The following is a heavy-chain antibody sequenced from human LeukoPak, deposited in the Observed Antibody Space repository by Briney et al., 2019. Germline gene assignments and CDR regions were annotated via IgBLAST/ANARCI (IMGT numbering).Heavy chain of an antibody. D-gene: IGHD5-12*01. Sequence: PGASVKVSCKASGGTFSSYAISWVRLAPGQGLEWMGRIIPILGIANYAQKFQGRVTITADKSTSTAYMELSSLRSEDTAVYYCARARDSGYDHQLILDYWGQGTLVTVSS. V-gene: IGHV1-69*04. CDR3: ARARDSGYDHQLILDY. CDR2: IIPILGIA. CDR1: GGTFSSYA. J-gene: IGHJ4*02.